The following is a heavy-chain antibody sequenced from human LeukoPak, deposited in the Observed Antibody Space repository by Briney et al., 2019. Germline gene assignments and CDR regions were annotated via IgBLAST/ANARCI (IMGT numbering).Heavy chain of an antibody. V-gene: IGHV5-10-1*01. CDR1: GYSFTSYW. CDR2: IDPSDSYT. J-gene: IGHJ3*02. D-gene: IGHD3-22*01. CDR3: ARRRTQRRYYDSSGYPKQDAFDI. Sequence: GESLRISCKGSGYSFTSYWISWVRQMPGKGLEWMGRIDPSDSYTNYSPSFQGHVTISADKSISTAYLQWSSLKASDTAMYYCARRRTQRRYYDSSGYPKQDAFDIWGQGTMVTVSS.